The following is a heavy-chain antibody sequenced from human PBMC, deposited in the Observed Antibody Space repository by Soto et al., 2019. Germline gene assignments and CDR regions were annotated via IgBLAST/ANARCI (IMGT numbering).Heavy chain of an antibody. CDR1: GGPFSGYY. V-gene: IGHV4-34*01. CDR3: ARVYGDYAFDY. CDR2: INHSGST. Sequence: SETLSLTCAVYGGPFSGYYWSWIRQPPGKGLEWIGEINHSGSTNYNPSLKSRVTISVDTSKNQFSLKLSSVTAADTAVYYCARVYGDYAFDYWGQGTLVTVSS. J-gene: IGHJ4*02. D-gene: IGHD4-17*01.